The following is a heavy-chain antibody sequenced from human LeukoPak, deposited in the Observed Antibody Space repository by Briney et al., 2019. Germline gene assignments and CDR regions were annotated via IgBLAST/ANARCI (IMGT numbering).Heavy chain of an antibody. CDR3: ARSAYGDSGGHDALDI. J-gene: IGHJ3*02. D-gene: IGHD4-17*01. Sequence: PGGSLRLSCAASGFTFRGRGMHWVRQAPGKGLDWVAVIWNDGSNKYYGDSVKGRFSISRDDSKNSLYLEMNSLRVEDTAVYYCARSAYGDSGGHDALDIWGQGTMVTVSS. CDR1: GFTFRGRG. V-gene: IGHV3-33*01. CDR2: IWNDGSNK.